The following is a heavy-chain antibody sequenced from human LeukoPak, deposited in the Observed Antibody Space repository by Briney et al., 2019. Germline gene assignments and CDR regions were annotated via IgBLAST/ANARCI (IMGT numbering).Heavy chain of an antibody. CDR1: GFTFSSYA. CDR2: ISGSGGST. D-gene: IGHD6-13*01. J-gene: IGHJ5*02. V-gene: IGHV3-23*01. CDR3: AKDRYSSSWYGKDWFDP. Sequence: GGSLRLSCEASGFTFSSYAMSWVRQAPGKGLEWVSAISGSGGSTYYADSVKGRFTISRDNSKNTLYLQMNSLRAEDTAVYYCAKDRYSSSWYGKDWFDPWGQGTLVTVSS.